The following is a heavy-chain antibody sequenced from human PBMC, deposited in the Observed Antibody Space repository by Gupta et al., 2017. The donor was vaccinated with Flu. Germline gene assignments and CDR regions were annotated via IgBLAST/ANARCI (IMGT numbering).Heavy chain of an antibody. CDR2: IGGSGSST. J-gene: IGHJ3*02. Sequence: EVQLLESGGGLVEPGGSLRLSCAASAFTFSSYAMTWVRQAPGKGLEGVSAIGGSGSSTYYADSVKGRFTISRDNSKNTLYLQMNSLRAEDTAVYYCAKFRCSSTSCYDAFDIWGQGTMVTVSS. V-gene: IGHV3-23*01. CDR1: AFTFSSYA. CDR3: AKFRCSSTSCYDAFDI. D-gene: IGHD2-2*01.